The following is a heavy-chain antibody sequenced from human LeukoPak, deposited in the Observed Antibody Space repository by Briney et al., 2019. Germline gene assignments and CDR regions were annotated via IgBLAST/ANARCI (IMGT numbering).Heavy chain of an antibody. CDR3: AGGDYYDSSGYPRTFDY. V-gene: IGHV1-69*04. CDR1: GGTFSSYA. CDR2: IIPIFGIA. J-gene: IGHJ4*02. Sequence: GASVKVSCKASGGTFSSYAISWVRQAPGQGLEWMERIIPIFGIANYAQKFQGRVTITADKSTSTAYMELSSLRSEDTAVYYCAGGDYYDSSGYPRTFDYWGQGTLVTVSS. D-gene: IGHD3-22*01.